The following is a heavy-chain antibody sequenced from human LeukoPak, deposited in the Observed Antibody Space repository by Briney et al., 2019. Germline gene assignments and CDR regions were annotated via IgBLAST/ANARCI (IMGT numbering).Heavy chain of an antibody. J-gene: IGHJ5*02. CDR2: IYTSGTT. Sequence: SETLSLACTGSGGSVSSGTYYWSRIRQPAGKGMEWIGHIYTSGTTNYNPSLKSRVTISVDTSKNQFSLKLSSVTAADTAVYYCARDKIDDSVYHNWFDPSGQGTLVTVSS. D-gene: IGHD3-22*01. V-gene: IGHV4-61*09. CDR1: GGSVSSGTYY. CDR3: ARDKIDDSVYHNWFDP.